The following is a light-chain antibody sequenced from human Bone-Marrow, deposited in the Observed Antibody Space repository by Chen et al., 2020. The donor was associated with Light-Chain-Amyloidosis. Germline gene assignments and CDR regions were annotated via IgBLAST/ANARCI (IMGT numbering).Light chain of an antibody. V-gene: IGLV3-25*03. CDR1: DLPTKY. Sequence: SYELTQPPSLSVSPGQTPRITCSGDDLPTKYAYWYQQKPGQAPVLVIHRDTERPAGISERFSGSSSGTTATLTISGVQAEDEADYLCQSADSSGTYEVIFGGGTKLTVL. J-gene: IGLJ2*01. CDR2: RDT. CDR3: QSADSSGTYEVI.